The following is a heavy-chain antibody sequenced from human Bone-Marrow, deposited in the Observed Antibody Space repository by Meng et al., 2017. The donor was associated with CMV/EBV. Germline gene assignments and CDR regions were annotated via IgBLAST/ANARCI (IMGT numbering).Heavy chain of an antibody. D-gene: IGHD2-2*01. CDR2: IIPILGIA. J-gene: IGHJ6*02. CDR3: ARTIVVVPKYYYYGMDV. V-gene: IGHV1-69*10. CDR1: GGTFSSYA. Sequence: SVKVSCKASGGTFSSYAISWVRQAPGQGLEWMGGIIPILGIANYAQKFQGRVTITADKSTSTAYMELSSLRSEDTAVYYCARTIVVVPKYYYYGMDVWGQGTTVTVSS.